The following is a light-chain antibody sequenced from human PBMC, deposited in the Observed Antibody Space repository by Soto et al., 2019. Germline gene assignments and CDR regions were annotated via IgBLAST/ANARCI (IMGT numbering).Light chain of an antibody. Sequence: SYELTQPPSVSVAPGKTARITCGGNNIGSKSVHWYQQKPGQAPVLVIYYDSDRPSGIPERFSGSNSGNTATLTISRVEAEDEADYYCHVWDSSSDHPVFGGGTKVTVL. V-gene: IGLV3-21*04. CDR2: YDS. CDR1: NIGSKS. J-gene: IGLJ2*01. CDR3: HVWDSSSDHPV.